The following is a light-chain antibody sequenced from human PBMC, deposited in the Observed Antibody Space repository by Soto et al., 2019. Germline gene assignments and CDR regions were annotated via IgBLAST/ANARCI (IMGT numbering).Light chain of an antibody. CDR3: QQYSSYLWS. CDR2: GAS. J-gene: IGKJ1*01. CDR1: QSVSNNY. Sequence: EVVVTQSPGTLSLSPGERATLSCRASQSVSNNYLAWYQQKPGQAPRLLIYGASNRATGIPDRFSGSGSGTVFTLTISSLQPDDFATYYCQQYSSYLWSFGQGTKVDIK. V-gene: IGKV3-20*01.